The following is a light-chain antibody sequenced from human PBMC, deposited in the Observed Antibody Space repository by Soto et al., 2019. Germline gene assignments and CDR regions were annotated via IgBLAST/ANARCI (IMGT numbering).Light chain of an antibody. CDR1: QSVNSN. V-gene: IGKV3-15*01. CDR2: GAS. J-gene: IGKJ1*01. Sequence: EIVMTQSPATLSVSPGERATLSCRASQSVNSNLAWYQQKPGQAPRLLIYGASTRATGIPASFIGNGSGTDFTLTISRLEPEDFAVYYCQQSGSSPWTFGQGTKVDIK. CDR3: QQSGSSPWT.